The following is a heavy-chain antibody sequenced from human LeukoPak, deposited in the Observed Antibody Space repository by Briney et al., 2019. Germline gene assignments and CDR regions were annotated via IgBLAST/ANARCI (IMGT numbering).Heavy chain of an antibody. J-gene: IGHJ5*02. D-gene: IGHD6-13*01. V-gene: IGHV3-23*01. CDR3: AKDWDSSSWYSNWFDP. CDR2: ISGSGGST. Sequence: GGSLRLSCAASGFTFSSYSMNWVRQAPGKGLEWVSAISGSGGSTYYADSVKGRFTISRDNSKNTLYLQMNSLRAEDTAVYYCAKDWDSSSWYSNWFDPWGQGTLVTVSS. CDR1: GFTFSSYS.